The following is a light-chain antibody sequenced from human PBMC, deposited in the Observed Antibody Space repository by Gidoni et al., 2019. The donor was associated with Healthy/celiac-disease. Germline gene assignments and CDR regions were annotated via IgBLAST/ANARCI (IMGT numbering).Light chain of an antibody. Sequence: DIQMTQSPSSLSASVGDRVTITCQASQDISNYLNWYQQKPGKPPKLLIYDASNFETGVPSRFSGSGSGTDFTFTISSLQPEDIATYYCQQYDNLPYTFGQGTKLEIK. CDR2: DAS. CDR3: QQYDNLPYT. J-gene: IGKJ2*01. V-gene: IGKV1-33*01. CDR1: QDISNY.